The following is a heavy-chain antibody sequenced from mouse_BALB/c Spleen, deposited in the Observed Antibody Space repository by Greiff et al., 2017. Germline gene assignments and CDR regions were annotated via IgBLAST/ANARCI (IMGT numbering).Heavy chain of an antibody. Sequence: QVQLQQSGAELVKPGAPVKLSCKASGYTFTSYWMNWVKQRPGRGLEWIGRIDPSDSETHYNQKFMDKATLTVDKSSSTAYIQLSSLTSEDSAVYYCARGEAMDYWGQGTSVTVSS. CDR1: GYTFTSYW. J-gene: IGHJ4*01. CDR2: IDPSDSET. V-gene: IGHV1-69*02. CDR3: ARGEAMDY.